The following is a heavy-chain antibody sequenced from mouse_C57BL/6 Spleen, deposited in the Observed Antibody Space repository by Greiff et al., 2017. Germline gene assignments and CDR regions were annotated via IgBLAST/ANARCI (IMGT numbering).Heavy chain of an antibody. CDR2: ISSGSSTI. D-gene: IGHD1-1*01. V-gene: IGHV5-17*01. CDR1: GFTFSDYG. J-gene: IGHJ2*01. Sequence: EVKVVESGGGLVKPGGSLKLSCAASGFTFSDYGMHWVRQAPEKGLEWVAYISSGSSTIYYADTVKGRFTISRDNAKNTLFLQMTSLRSEDTAMYYCARPLISTDYFDYWGQGTTLTVSS. CDR3: ARPLISTDYFDY.